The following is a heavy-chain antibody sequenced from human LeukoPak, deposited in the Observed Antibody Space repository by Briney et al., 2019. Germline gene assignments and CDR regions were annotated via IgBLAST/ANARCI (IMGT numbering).Heavy chain of an antibody. D-gene: IGHD3-22*01. J-gene: IGHJ4*02. V-gene: IGHV1-46*01. CDR1: GYTFTNFY. CDR3: ARSAGRVVVITGAYYYFDY. CDR2: IDPSAGST. Sequence: ASVKVSCKASGYTFTNFYMHWVRQAPGQGLEWMGVIDPSAGSTTYAQKFQGRVTMIRDTATSTVYMELSRLRSDDTAVYYCARSAGRVVVITGAYYYFDYWGQGTLVTVSS.